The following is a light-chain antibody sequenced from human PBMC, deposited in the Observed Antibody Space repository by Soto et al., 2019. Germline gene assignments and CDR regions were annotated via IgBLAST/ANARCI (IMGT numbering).Light chain of an antibody. CDR2: DAS. J-gene: IGKJ5*01. Sequence: DIQMTQSPSSLSASVGDRVTITCRASQSISSYLNWYQQIPGKAPKLLIFDASNLESGVPSRFSGSGSGTDFTFTISSLQPEDIATYYCQQYETLPITFGQGTRLEIK. CDR3: QQYETLPIT. CDR1: QSISSY. V-gene: IGKV1-33*01.